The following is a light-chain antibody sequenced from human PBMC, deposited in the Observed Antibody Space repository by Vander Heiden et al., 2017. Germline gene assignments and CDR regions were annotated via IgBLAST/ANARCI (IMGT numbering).Light chain of an antibody. V-gene: IGLV1-44*01. CDR2: SNN. CDR1: SSNIGSNT. CDR3: AAWDDSLYGYV. Sequence: QSVLTQPPSASGTPGQRVTISCSGSSSNIGSNTVNWYQQPPGTAPKLLIYSNNQRPSGVPDRFSGSKSGTSASLAISGLQSEDEADYYCAAWDDSLYGYVFGTGTKVTVL. J-gene: IGLJ1*01.